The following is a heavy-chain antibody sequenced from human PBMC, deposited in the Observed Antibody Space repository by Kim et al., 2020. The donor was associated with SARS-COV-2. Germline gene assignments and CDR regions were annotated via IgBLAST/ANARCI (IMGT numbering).Heavy chain of an antibody. CDR1: GGTFSSYA. CDR2: IIPIFGTA. Sequence: SVKVSCKASGGTFSSYAISWVRQAPGQGLEWMGGIIPIFGTANYAQKFQGRVTITADESTSTAYMELSSLRSEDTAVYYCARATPLLATSRESYYFDYWGQGTLVTVSS. D-gene: IGHD3-3*02. V-gene: IGHV1-69*13. J-gene: IGHJ4*02. CDR3: ARATPLLATSRESYYFDY.